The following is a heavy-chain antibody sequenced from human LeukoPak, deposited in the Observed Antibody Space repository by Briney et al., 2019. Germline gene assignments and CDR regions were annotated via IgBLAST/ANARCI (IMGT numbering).Heavy chain of an antibody. CDR1: GFTFSSYA. Sequence: GGSLRLSCAASGFTFSSYAISWVRQAPGKGLEWVSAISGSGGSTYYADSVKGRFTISRDNSKNTLYLQMNSLRAEDTAVYYCAKGTFWSGYYADYFDYWGQGTLVTVSS. CDR3: AKGTFWSGYYADYFDY. J-gene: IGHJ4*02. V-gene: IGHV3-23*01. CDR2: ISGSGGST. D-gene: IGHD3-3*01.